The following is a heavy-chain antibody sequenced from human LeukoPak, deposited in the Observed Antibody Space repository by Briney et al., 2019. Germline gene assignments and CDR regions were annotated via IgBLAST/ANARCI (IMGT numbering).Heavy chain of an antibody. V-gene: IGHV3-21*04. CDR1: GFTFRSHS. J-gene: IGHJ4*02. CDR3: AREGYSSSLGY. Sequence: PGGSLRLSCAASGFTFRSHSMTWVRQAPGKGLEWVSSISTTSSDIYYADSVKGRLSTSRDNAKNSLYLQMNSLRVEDTAVYYCAREGYSSSLGYWGQGTLVTVSS. CDR2: ISTTSSDI. D-gene: IGHD6-6*01.